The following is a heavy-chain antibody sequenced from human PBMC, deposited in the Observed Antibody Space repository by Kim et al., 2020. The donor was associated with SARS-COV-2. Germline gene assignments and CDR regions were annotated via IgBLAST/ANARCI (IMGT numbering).Heavy chain of an antibody. CDR3: ARDVGATSYYYYGMDV. V-gene: IGHV3-30*01. D-gene: IGHD1-26*01. J-gene: IGHJ6*02. Sequence: GKGRFTIARDNSKNTLYLQMNRLRAEDTAVYYCARDVGATSYYYYGMDVWGQGTTVPVSS.